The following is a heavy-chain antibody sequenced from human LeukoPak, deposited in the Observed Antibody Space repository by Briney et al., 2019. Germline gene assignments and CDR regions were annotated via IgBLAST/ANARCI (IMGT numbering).Heavy chain of an antibody. CDR1: GFTFSSYS. D-gene: IGHD6-13*01. J-gene: IGHJ4*02. CDR3: AKDRVTAAGYYFDY. V-gene: IGHV3-21*01. CDR2: ISSSSSYI. Sequence: GGSLRLSCAAPGFTFSSYSMNWVRQAPGKGLEWVSSISSSSSYIYYADSVKGRFTISRDNAKNSLYLQMNSLRAEDTAVYYCAKDRVTAAGYYFDYWGQGTLVTVSS.